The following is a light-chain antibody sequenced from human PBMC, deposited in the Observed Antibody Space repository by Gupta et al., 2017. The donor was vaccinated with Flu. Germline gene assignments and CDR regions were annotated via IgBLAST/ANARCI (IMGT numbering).Light chain of an antibody. Sequence: ALRMTQSPSSFSASTGDRVTITCRACQGISSYLAWYQQKPGKAPKLLIYAASTLQSGVPSRSNGSGPGTDFTLTISCLLCEDLPTYFCQQEDSDPLTFSHGTKVDTK. CDR3: QQEDSDPLT. J-gene: IGKJ3*01. CDR2: AAS. V-gene: IGKV1-8*01. CDR1: QGISSY.